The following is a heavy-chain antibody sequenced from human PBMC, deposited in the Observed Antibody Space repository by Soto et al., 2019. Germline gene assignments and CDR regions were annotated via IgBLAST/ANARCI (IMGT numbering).Heavy chain of an antibody. CDR2: IIPIFGTA. Sequence: SVKVSCKAPGGTFSSYAISWVRQAPGQGLEWMGGIIPIFGTANYAQKFQGRATITTDESTSTAYMELSSLRSEDTAVYYCAREGVVIVGATSHYYYGMDVWGQGTTVTVSS. D-gene: IGHD1-26*01. J-gene: IGHJ6*02. CDR3: AREGVVIVGATSHYYYGMDV. V-gene: IGHV1-69*05. CDR1: GGTFSSYA.